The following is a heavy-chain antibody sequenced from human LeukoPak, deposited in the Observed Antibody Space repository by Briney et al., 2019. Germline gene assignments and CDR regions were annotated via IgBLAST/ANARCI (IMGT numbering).Heavy chain of an antibody. D-gene: IGHD3-10*01. CDR2: ISGSGAYT. Sequence: GGSLRLSCAASGFTFSSYAMTWVRQAPGEGLEWASAISGSGAYTQYADPVKGRFTISRDNSKNTLYLQMNSLRAEDTAVYYCAKHALLWFGEFDYWGQGTLVTVSS. V-gene: IGHV3-23*01. J-gene: IGHJ4*02. CDR3: AKHALLWFGEFDY. CDR1: GFTFSSYA.